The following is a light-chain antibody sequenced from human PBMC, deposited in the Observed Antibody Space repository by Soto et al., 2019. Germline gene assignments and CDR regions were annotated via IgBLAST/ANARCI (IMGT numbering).Light chain of an antibody. Sequence: QSALTQPASLSGSPGQSITISCTGTSSDIGGYNYVSWYQQHPGKAPKLMISDVSNRPSGVSNRFSGSKSGNTASLTISGLQAEDEADYYGSSYRVSGTNHYVFGTGTKRTVL. J-gene: IGLJ1*01. CDR1: SSDIGGYNY. CDR2: DVS. CDR3: SSYRVSGTNHYV. V-gene: IGLV2-14*03.